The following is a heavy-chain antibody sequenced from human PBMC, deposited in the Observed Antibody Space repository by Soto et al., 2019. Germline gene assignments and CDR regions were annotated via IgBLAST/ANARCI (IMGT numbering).Heavy chain of an antibody. D-gene: IGHD4-17*01. CDR2: IRSKANSYAT. Sequence: EVQLVESGGGLVQPGGSLKLSCAASGFTFSGSAMHWVRQASGKGLEWVGRIRSKANSYATAYAASVKGRFTISRDDSKNTAYLQMNSLKTEDTAVYYCTRGYGDYAFNWGQGTLVTLSS. CDR3: TRGYGDYAFN. V-gene: IGHV3-73*01. J-gene: IGHJ4*02. CDR1: GFTFSGSA.